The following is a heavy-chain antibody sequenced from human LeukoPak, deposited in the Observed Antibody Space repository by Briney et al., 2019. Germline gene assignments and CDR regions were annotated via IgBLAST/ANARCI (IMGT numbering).Heavy chain of an antibody. CDR3: TRDGGYYDSSGSFDY. J-gene: IGHJ4*02. Sequence: PGGSLRLSCTASGFTFGDYAMSWVRQAPGEGLEWVGFIRSKAFGGTTEYAASVKGRFTISRDDSKSIAYLQMNSLKTEDTAVYYCTRDGGYYDSSGSFDYWGQGTLVTVSS. V-gene: IGHV3-49*04. CDR1: GFTFGDYA. CDR2: IRSKAFGGTT. D-gene: IGHD3-22*01.